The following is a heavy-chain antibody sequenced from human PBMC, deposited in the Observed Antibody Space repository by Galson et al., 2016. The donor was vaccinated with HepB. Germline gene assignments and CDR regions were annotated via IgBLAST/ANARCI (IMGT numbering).Heavy chain of an antibody. CDR2: IHHSVST. CDR1: GGSISSYY. J-gene: IGHJ3*02. D-gene: IGHD3-10*01. Sequence: SETLSPTCTVSGGSISSYYWSWIRQPPGKGLEWIGNIHHSVSTNNNTSLKRRVTILVDTSKNQFSLKLSSVTAADTAVYYCARADNYYGSGTYHEAFDIWGQGTMVTVSS. CDR3: ARADNYYGSGTYHEAFDI. V-gene: IGHV4-59*01.